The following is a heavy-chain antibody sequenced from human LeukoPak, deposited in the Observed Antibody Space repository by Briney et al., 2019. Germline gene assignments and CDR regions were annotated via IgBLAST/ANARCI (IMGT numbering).Heavy chain of an antibody. Sequence: SETLSLTCAVYGGSFSGYYWSWIRQPPGKGLEWIGEINHSGSTNYNPSLKSRVTISVDTSKNQFSLKLSSVTAADTAVYYCARGRKGLRCLDYWGQGTLVTVSS. J-gene: IGHJ4*02. D-gene: IGHD4-17*01. CDR1: GGSFSGYY. CDR3: ARGRKGLRCLDY. V-gene: IGHV4-34*01. CDR2: INHSGST.